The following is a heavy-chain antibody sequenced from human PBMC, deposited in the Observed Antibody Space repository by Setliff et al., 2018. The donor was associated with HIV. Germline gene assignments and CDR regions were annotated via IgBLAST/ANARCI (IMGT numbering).Heavy chain of an antibody. D-gene: IGHD5-18*01. Sequence: PSETLSLTCAVSGGSISSNNWWSWVRQPPGKGLEWIGEIYHSGTTNYNPSLKSRVTISVDTSKNQFSLKRSSVTAADTAVYYCARGAYSYDSWGQGTLVTVSS. CDR3: ARGAYSYDS. CDR1: GGSISSNNW. V-gene: IGHV4-4*02. CDR2: IYHSGTT. J-gene: IGHJ4*02.